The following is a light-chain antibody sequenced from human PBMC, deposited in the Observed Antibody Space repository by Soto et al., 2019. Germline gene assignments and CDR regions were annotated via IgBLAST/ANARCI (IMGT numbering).Light chain of an antibody. CDR3: QQRSNWPLT. CDR2: DAS. V-gene: IGKV3-11*01. Sequence: EIVLTQSPATLSLSPGERATLSCRASQSVSSYLAWYQQKPGQAPRLLIYDASNRATGIPARFSGSGSGTDFTLSSRSLDPETFAVYYCQQRSNWPLTFVGGTKVEIK. CDR1: QSVSSY. J-gene: IGKJ4*01.